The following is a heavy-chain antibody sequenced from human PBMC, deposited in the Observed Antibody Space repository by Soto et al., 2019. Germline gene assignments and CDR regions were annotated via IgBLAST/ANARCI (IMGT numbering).Heavy chain of an antibody. V-gene: IGHV4-61*01. D-gene: IGHD2-15*01. CDR1: GGSVSSGSYY. CDR2: IYYSGST. J-gene: IGHJ4*02. CDR3: ARKVVVAATFLFDY. Sequence: QVQLQESGPGLVKPSETLSLTCTVSGGSVSSGSYYWSWIRQPPGKGLEWIGYIYYSGSTNYNPSLMSRVTISVDTSKNKFSLKVSSVTAADTAVYYCARKVVVAATFLFDYWGQGTLVTVSS.